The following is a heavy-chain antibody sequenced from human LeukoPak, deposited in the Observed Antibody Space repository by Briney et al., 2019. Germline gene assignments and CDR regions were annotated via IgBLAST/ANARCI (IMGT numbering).Heavy chain of an antibody. Sequence: GGSLRLSCAASGFTFSSYAMSWVRQAPGKGLEWVSAISGSGGSTYYADSVKGRFTISRDNSKNTLYLQMNSLRAEDTAVYYCAKGGDIVVVPAAPYYYYGMDVWGQGTTVTVPS. J-gene: IGHJ6*02. D-gene: IGHD2-2*01. CDR3: AKGGDIVVVPAAPYYYYGMDV. V-gene: IGHV3-23*01. CDR1: GFTFSSYA. CDR2: ISGSGGST.